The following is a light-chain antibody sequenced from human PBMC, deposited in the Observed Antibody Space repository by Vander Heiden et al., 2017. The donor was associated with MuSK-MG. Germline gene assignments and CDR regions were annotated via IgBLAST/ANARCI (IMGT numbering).Light chain of an antibody. CDR3: QVWDSSSDHVV. Sequence: SYVLTQPPSVSVAPGQTARITCGGNNIGSKSVHWYQQKPGQAPVRVVYEDSDRPSGIPERFSGSNSGNTATLTISRVEAGDEADYYCQVWDSSSDHVVFGGGTKLTV. J-gene: IGLJ2*01. CDR1: NIGSKS. V-gene: IGLV3-21*02. CDR2: EDS.